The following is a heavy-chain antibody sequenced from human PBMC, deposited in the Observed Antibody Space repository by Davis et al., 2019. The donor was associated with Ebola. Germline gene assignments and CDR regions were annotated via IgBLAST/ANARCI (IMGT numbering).Heavy chain of an antibody. V-gene: IGHV1-2*06. CDR2: INPNSGGT. CDR1: GYTFTGYY. D-gene: IGHD3-3*01. J-gene: IGHJ4*02. Sequence: ASVKVSCKASGYTFTGYYMHWVRQAPGQGLEWMGRINPNSGGTNYAQKFQGRVTMTRDTSISTAYMELSRLRSDDTAVYYCASGPGIFGVVIIPAFDYWGQGTLVTVSS. CDR3: ASGPGIFGVVIIPAFDY.